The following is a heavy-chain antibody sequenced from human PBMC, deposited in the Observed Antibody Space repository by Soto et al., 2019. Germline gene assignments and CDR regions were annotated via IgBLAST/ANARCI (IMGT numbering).Heavy chain of an antibody. V-gene: IGHV2-5*01. CDR2: VFWNDDK. J-gene: IGHJ4*02. D-gene: IGHD2-15*01. Sequence: QITLKESGPTLVKPTQPLTLTCTFSGFSFGVSGVGVGWIRQPPGRALEWLGLVFWNDDKRYSPSLESRLTLSKDTSNNQVVLTVTNLDPGDTGTYCCARAYSYDFYHWGQGTLVTVSS. CDR1: GFSFGVSGVG. CDR3: ARAYSYDFYH.